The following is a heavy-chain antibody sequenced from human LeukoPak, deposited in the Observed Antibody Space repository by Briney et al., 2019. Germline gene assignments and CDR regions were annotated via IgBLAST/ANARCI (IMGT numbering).Heavy chain of an antibody. CDR2: INPNTGDT. CDR3: TRSSYFYDDTGYIYGAFDI. CDR1: GYTFSDYY. J-gene: IGHJ3*02. Sequence: ASVKVSCKTSGYTFSDYYINWLRQAPGQGLEWMGWINPNTGDTKYAQRFQGRVTMTRDTSISTAYMELSRLRSDETALYYCTRSSYFYDDTGYIYGAFDIWGQGTMVTVSS. D-gene: IGHD3-22*01. V-gene: IGHV1-2*02.